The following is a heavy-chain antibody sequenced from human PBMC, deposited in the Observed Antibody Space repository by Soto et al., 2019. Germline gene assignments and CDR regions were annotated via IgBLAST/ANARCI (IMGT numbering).Heavy chain of an antibody. CDR2: INQSGST. CDR3: ARTFYVAAAGLFDY. CDR1: GGSFSTYY. D-gene: IGHD6-13*01. V-gene: IGHV4-34*01. Sequence: SETLSLTCAVSGGSFSTYYWSWIRQPPGKGLEWIGEINQSGSTNYNPSLKSRVTISVDTSKIQFSLKLTSVTAADTAVYYCARTFYVAAAGLFDYWGQGALVTVSS. J-gene: IGHJ4*02.